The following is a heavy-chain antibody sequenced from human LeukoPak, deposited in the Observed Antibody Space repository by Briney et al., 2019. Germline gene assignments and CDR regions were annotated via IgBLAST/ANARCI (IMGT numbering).Heavy chain of an antibody. D-gene: IGHD2-2*01. J-gene: IGHJ6*02. CDR2: IKQDGGEN. V-gene: IGHV3-7*01. Sequence: GGSLRLSCAASGFTFSIYWMNWVRQAPGKGLEWVANIKQDGGENYYVDSVKGRFTISRDNAKNSLYLQMNSLRAEDTAVYYCARTDCSSSSCYGPYHYYYGMDVWGQGTTVTVSS. CDR1: GFTFSIYW. CDR3: ARTDCSSSSCYGPYHYYYGMDV.